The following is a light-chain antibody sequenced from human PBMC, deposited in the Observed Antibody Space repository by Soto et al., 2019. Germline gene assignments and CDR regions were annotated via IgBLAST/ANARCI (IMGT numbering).Light chain of an antibody. V-gene: IGKV3-11*01. CDR3: SQPTSRPRT. Sequence: EIMVTQSPATLSLYTGERATLSFRASQSVSSYLAWYQQKPGQAPRLLIYDASNRATGIPARFSGSGSGTDFSLPTSSRQAADYVVYYSSQPTSRPRTFGQRTKV. CDR2: DAS. J-gene: IGKJ1*01. CDR1: QSVSSY.